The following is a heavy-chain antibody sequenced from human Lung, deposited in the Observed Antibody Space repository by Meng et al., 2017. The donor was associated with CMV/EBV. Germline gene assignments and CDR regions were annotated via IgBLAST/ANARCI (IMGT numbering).Heavy chain of an antibody. Sequence: SCAASGFTFGSYWMSWVRQAPGKGLEWVANIKQDGSEKYYVDSVKGRFTISRDNAKNSLYLQMNSLRAEDTAVYYCARENYYDSSGYPGAFFDYWXQGTXVTVDS. CDR2: IKQDGSEK. CDR1: GFTFGSYW. D-gene: IGHD3-22*01. J-gene: IGHJ4*02. V-gene: IGHV3-7*01. CDR3: ARENYYDSSGYPGAFFDY.